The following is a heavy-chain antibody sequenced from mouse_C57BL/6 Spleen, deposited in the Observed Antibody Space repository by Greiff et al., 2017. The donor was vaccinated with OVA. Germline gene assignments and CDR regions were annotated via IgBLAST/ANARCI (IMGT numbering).Heavy chain of an antibody. J-gene: IGHJ4*01. Sequence: DVQLVESGPELVKPGASVKMSCKASGYTFTDYNMHWVKQSHGKSLEWIGYINPNNGGTSYNQKFKGKATLTVNKSSSTAYMELRSLTSEDSAVYYCARGIYYDYHYYAMDYWGQGTSVTVSS. CDR1: GYTFTDYN. CDR2: INPNNGGT. V-gene: IGHV1-22*01. CDR3: ARGIYYDYHYYAMDY. D-gene: IGHD2-4*01.